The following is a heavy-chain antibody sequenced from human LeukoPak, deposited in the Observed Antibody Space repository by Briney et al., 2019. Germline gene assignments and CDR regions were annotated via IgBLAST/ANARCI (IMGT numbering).Heavy chain of an antibody. V-gene: IGHV4-61*02. CDR3: ARDFRYYGSGTPASGYFDY. J-gene: IGHJ4*02. Sequence: SETLSLTCTVSGGSISSSSYYWSWIRQPAGKGLEWIGRIFTSGSTNYNPSLKSRVTISVDTSKNQFSLKLSSVTAADTAVYYCARDFRYYGSGTPASGYFDYWGQGTLVTVSS. CDR2: IFTSGST. CDR1: GGSISSSSYY. D-gene: IGHD3-10*01.